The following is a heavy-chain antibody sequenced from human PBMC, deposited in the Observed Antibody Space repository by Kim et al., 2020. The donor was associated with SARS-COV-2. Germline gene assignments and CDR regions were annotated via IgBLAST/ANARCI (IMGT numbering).Heavy chain of an antibody. D-gene: IGHD3-3*01. Sequence: GGSLRLSCAASGFTFSDYYMSWIRQAPGKGLEWVSYISSSSSYTNYADSVKGRFTISRDNAKNSLYLQMNSLRAEDTAVYYCARDHYYDWFDPWGQGTLVTVSS. CDR2: ISSSSSYT. CDR1: GFTFSDYY. V-gene: IGHV3-11*05. CDR3: ARDHYYDWFDP. J-gene: IGHJ5*02.